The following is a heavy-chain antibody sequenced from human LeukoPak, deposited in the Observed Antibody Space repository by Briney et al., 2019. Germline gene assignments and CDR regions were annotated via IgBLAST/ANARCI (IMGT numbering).Heavy chain of an antibody. CDR3: ARESGYSYNSYNDY. Sequence: PGGSLRLSCAASGFTFSSYSMNWVRQAPGKGLEWVSYISSSSSTIYYADSVKGRFTISRDNAKNSLYLQMNSLRAEDTAVYYCARESGYSYNSYNDYWGQGTLVTVSS. J-gene: IGHJ4*02. CDR1: GFTFSSYS. V-gene: IGHV3-48*01. D-gene: IGHD6-6*01. CDR2: ISSSSSTI.